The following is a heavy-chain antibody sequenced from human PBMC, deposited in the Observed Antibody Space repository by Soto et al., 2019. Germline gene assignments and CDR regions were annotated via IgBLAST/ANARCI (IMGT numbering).Heavy chain of an antibody. CDR2: ISAYNGNT. J-gene: IGHJ4*02. CDR1: GYTFTSYG. V-gene: IGHV1-18*01. CDR3: VRVPDSSQTVAGDFDY. Sequence: ASVKVSCKASGYTFTSYGISWVRQAPGQGLEWMGWISAYNGNTNYAQKLQGRVTMTTDTYTSTAYMELRSLRSDDTAVYYCVRVPDSSQTVAGDFDYWGQGTLVTVSS. D-gene: IGHD6-13*01.